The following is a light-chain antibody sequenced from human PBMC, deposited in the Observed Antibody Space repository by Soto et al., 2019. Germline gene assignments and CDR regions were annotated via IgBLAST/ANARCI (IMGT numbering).Light chain of an antibody. V-gene: IGLV1-40*01. J-gene: IGLJ3*02. CDR2: GNR. CDR3: QAYDYTLTASV. Sequence: QSVLTQPPSVSGAPGQRVTLSCTGNTSNLGAGYDVHWYQQLPGAAPKLVIFGNRNRPSGVPERSSGSKSGTSASLAITGLQAEDEADYYCQAYDYTLTASVFGGGTKVTVL. CDR1: TSNLGAGYD.